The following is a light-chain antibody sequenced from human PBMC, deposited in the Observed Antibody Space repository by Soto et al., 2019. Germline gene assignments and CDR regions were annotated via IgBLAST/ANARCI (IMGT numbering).Light chain of an antibody. CDR3: SSYTSSSTLV. J-gene: IGLJ2*01. V-gene: IGLV2-14*01. CDR1: SSDVGGYNY. Sequence: QYVLTQPASVSGSPGQSITISCTGTSSDVGGYNYVSWYQQHPGKAPKLMIYDVSNRPSGVSNRFSGSKSGNTASLTISGLQAGDEADYYCSSYTSSSTLVFGGGTKLTVL. CDR2: DVS.